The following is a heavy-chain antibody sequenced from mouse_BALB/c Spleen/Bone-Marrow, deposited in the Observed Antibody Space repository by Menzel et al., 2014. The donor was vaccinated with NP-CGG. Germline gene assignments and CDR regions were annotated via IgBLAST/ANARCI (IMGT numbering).Heavy chain of an antibody. CDR3: ARSHFYGNYFDY. CDR1: GFTFSNFG. Sequence: EVKLMESGGGLVQPGGSRKLSCAASGFTFSNFGMHWFRQSPEKGLEWVAFVSTGSTIIYYADTVKGRFTISRDNPENTLFLQMTSLRSEDTAIYYCARSHFYGNYFDYWGQGTTLTASS. CDR2: VSTGSTII. V-gene: IGHV5-17*02. J-gene: IGHJ2*01. D-gene: IGHD2-1*01.